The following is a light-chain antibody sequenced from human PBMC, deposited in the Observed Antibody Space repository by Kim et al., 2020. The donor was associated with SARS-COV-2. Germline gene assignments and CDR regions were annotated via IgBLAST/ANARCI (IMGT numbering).Light chain of an antibody. V-gene: IGKV3-20*01. CDR1: QSVSDNY. CDR2: GAS. CDR3: QQYGSSPQT. Sequence: LSQGESATFSCMSSQSVSDNYFAWYHHKPAQPPRLLINGASYRATGLPARFRGSGSGTDFTLTITRLEPEDFAVYYCQQYGSSPQTFGQGTKLEI. J-gene: IGKJ2*01.